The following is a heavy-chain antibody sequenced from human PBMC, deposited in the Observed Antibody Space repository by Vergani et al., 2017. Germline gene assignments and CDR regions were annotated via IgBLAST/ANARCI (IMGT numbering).Heavy chain of an antibody. CDR3: ASDTHSGQRADR. Sequence: QVQLQESGPGLVKPSETLYLRCTVSGGSIMAYYWSWVRQSPGKGLEWIGYIFHNGTTDYNPSLKSRLTISVDRSKNQFSLKLRSVTAEDTAVYYCASDTHSGQRADRWGQGILVTVTS. J-gene: IGHJ5*02. D-gene: IGHD6-19*01. V-gene: IGHV4-59*01. CDR2: IFHNGTT. CDR1: GGSIMAYY.